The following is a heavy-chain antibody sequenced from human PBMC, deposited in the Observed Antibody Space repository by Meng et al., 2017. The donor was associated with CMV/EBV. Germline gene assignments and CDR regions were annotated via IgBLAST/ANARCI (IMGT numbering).Heavy chain of an antibody. CDR2: IYSGGST. V-gene: IGHV3-66*01. Sequence: EVQLVGSGGGLVQPGGSLRLSCAASGFTVSSTYMSWVRQAPGKGLGWVSVIYSGGSTYYADSVKGRFTISRDNSKNTLYLQMNSLRAEDTAVYYCLLVFGRGVIDYWGQGTLVTVSS. CDR3: LLVFGRGVIDY. CDR1: GFTVSSTY. J-gene: IGHJ4*02. D-gene: IGHD3-3*02.